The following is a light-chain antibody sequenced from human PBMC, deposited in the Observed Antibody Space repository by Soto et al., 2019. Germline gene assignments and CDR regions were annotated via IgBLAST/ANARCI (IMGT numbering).Light chain of an antibody. CDR1: QKVSSSY. Sequence: EIVLPQSPGTVSLSPGEISALCSISSQKVSSSYFAWYQHKPGQAPRLLIYGVSSRAAGIPDRFSGSGSGTEFTLTISRLEPEDFAMYYCQHYGTSPRTFGQGTKVDI. V-gene: IGKV3-20*01. J-gene: IGKJ1*01. CDR2: GVS. CDR3: QHYGTSPRT.